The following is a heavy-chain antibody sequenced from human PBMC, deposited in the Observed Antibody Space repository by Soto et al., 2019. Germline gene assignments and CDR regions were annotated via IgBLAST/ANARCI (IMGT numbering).Heavy chain of an antibody. D-gene: IGHD3-10*01. CDR2: IYHSGSP. V-gene: IGHV4-4*02. Sequence: SETLSLTCAVSGGSISSTNWWTWVRQPPGKGLEWIGEIYHSGSPTYSPSLRGRATISVDKSNNQFSLRLSSVTAADTAVYYCAREPSYMVRGAVDYWGQGTLVTVSS. J-gene: IGHJ4*02. CDR3: AREPSYMVRGAVDY. CDR1: GGSISSTNW.